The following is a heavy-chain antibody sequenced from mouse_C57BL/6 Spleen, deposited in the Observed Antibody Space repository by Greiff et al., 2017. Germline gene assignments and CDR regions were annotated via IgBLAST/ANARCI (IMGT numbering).Heavy chain of an antibody. D-gene: IGHD2-4*01. J-gene: IGHJ2*01. CDR1: GYSITSGYY. Sequence: EVQLQESGPGLVKPSQSLSLTCSVTGYSITSGYYWNWIRQFPGNKLEWMGYISYDGSNNYNPSLKNRISITRDTSKNQFFLKLNSVTTEDTATYYCARDYDYDARNYWGQGTTLTVSS. CDR3: ARDYDYDARNY. CDR2: ISYDGSN. V-gene: IGHV3-6*01.